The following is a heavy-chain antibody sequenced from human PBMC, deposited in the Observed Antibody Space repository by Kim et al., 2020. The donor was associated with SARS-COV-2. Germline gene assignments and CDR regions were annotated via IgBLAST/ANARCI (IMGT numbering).Heavy chain of an antibody. V-gene: IGHV1-69*13. D-gene: IGHD3-9*01. CDR1: GGTFSSYA. Sequence: SVKVSCKASGGTFSSYAISWVRQAPGQGLEWMGGIIPIFGTANYAQKFQGRVTITADESMSTAYMELSSLRSEDTAVYYCARAPTLRYFDWYYFDYWGQGTLVTVSS. CDR3: ARAPTLRYFDWYYFDY. J-gene: IGHJ4*02. CDR2: IIPIFGTA.